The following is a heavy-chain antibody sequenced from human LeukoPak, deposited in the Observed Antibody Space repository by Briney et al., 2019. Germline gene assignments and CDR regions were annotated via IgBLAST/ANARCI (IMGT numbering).Heavy chain of an antibody. CDR3: ARKNPAYYYMDV. Sequence: SVKVSCKASGYTFSSYAISWVRQAPGQGLEWMGGIIPIFGTANYAQKFQGRVTITADESTSTAYMELSSLRSEDTAVYYCARKNPAYYYMDVWGKGTTVTVSS. CDR1: GYTFSSYA. CDR2: IIPIFGTA. J-gene: IGHJ6*03. V-gene: IGHV1-69*13.